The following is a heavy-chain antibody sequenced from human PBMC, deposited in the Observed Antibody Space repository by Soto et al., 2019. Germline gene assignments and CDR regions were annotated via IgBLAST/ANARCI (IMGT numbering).Heavy chain of an antibody. CDR1: GYSFTSYW. Sequence: GESLKISCKGSGYSFTSYWIGWVRQMPGKGLEWMGIIYPGDSDTRYSPSFQGQVTISADKSISTAYLQWSNLKASDTAMYYCARQGDSSGYYFQFDYWGQGTPVTVSS. CDR2: IYPGDSDT. CDR3: ARQGDSSGYYFQFDY. J-gene: IGHJ4*02. V-gene: IGHV5-51*01. D-gene: IGHD3-22*01.